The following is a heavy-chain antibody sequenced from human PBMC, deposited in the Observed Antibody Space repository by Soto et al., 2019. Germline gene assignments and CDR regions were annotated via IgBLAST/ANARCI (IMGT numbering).Heavy chain of an antibody. CDR1: TGSMRTYY. CDR3: ARDDTTGLFDF. D-gene: IGHD4-17*01. Sequence: SETLSLTCSVSTGSMRTYYWTWIRQSPGKGLEWIGQISHTGRTKYNPSLESRVTISVDTSRKQFSLKLTSVTAADTALYYCARDDTTGLFDFWGQGTMVTVSS. CDR2: ISHTGRT. V-gene: IGHV4-59*01. J-gene: IGHJ4*02.